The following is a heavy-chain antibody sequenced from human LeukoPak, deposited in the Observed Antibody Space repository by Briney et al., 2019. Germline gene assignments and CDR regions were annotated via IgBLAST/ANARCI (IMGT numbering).Heavy chain of an antibody. J-gene: IGHJ6*03. V-gene: IGHV4-34*01. Sequence: SETQSLTCAVYGGSFSGYYWSWIRQPPGKGLEWIGEINHSGSTNYNPSLKSRVTISVDTSKNQFSLKLSSVTAADTAVYYCARSVEGYCRGGSCYYYSYYMDVWGKGTTVTVSS. CDR3: ARSVEGYCRGGSCYYYSYYMDV. CDR2: INHSGST. CDR1: GGSFSGYY. D-gene: IGHD2-15*01.